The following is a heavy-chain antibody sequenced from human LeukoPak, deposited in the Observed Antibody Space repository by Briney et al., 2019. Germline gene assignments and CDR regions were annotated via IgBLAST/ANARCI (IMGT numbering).Heavy chain of an antibody. CDR3: ARGLSAIVY. CDR1: GGSLSGYY. V-gene: IGHV4-34*01. J-gene: IGHJ4*02. CDR2: INHSGST. Sequence: SETLSLTCAVYGGSLSGYYWSWIRQPPGKGLEWIGEINHSGSTNYNPSLKSRVTISVDTSKNQFSLKLSSVTAADTAVYYCARGLSAIVYWGQGTLVTVSS. D-gene: IGHD2-15*01.